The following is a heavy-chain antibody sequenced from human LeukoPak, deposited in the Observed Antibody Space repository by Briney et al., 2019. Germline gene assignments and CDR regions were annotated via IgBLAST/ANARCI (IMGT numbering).Heavy chain of an antibody. CDR2: ISGSGLST. V-gene: IGHV3-23*01. J-gene: IGHJ4*02. D-gene: IGHD1-1*01. CDR1: GINFSNSA. CDR3: ATFGTTGISY. Sequence: PGGSLRLSCAASGINFSNSAMCWVRQAPGKGLEWVSSISGSGLSTYYADSLKGRFTISRDNSKNTLSLQMNTLRAEDTGTYYCATFGTTGISYWGQGALVTVSS.